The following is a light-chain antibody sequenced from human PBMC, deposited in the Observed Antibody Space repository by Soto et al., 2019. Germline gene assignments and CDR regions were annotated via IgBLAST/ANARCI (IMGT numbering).Light chain of an antibody. CDR1: QSVSSS. J-gene: IGKJ4*01. CDR2: DTS. V-gene: IGKV3-15*01. Sequence: EIVVTQSPATLSVSPGERVTLSCRASQSVSSSLAWYQQRPGQAPRLLIYDTSTRAAGIAARFSGSGSGTEFTLTISSLQSEDSASYYCQQYYNSVLTFGGGTKVEIK. CDR3: QQYYNSVLT.